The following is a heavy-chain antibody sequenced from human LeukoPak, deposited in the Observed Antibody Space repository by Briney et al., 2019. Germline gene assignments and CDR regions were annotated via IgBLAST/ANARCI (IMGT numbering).Heavy chain of an antibody. CDR3: AKDQACSGGSCYSFDY. D-gene: IGHD2-15*01. V-gene: IGHV3-30*18. Sequence: GGSLRLSCAASGFTFSSYAMSWVRQAPGKGLEWVAVISYDGSNIYYADSVKGRFTITRDNSKNMLYLQMDSLRAEDTALYYCAKDQACSGGSCYSFDYWGQGTLVTVSS. CDR1: GFTFSSYA. CDR2: ISYDGSNI. J-gene: IGHJ4*02.